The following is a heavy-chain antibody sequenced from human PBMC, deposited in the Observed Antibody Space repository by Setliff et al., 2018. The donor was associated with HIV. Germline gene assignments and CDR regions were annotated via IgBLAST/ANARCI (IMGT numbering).Heavy chain of an antibody. CDR2: ISYDGSTK. CDR1: GFTFSSYA. CDR3: ARSVIGYYYYGMDV. D-gene: IGHD2-21*01. Sequence: PGGSLRLSCAASGFTFSSYAMHWVRQAPGKGLEWVAVISYDGSTKYYADSVKGRFTISSDNSKNTLYLQMNSLRAEDTAVYYCARSVIGYYYYGMDVWGQGTLVTVSS. J-gene: IGHJ6*02. V-gene: IGHV3-30*01.